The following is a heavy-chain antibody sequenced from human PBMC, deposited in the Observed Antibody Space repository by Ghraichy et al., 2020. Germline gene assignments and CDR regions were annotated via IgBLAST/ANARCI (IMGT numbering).Heavy chain of an antibody. D-gene: IGHD2-2*01. CDR1: GGSFSGYY. CDR2: INHSGST. J-gene: IGHJ3*02. Sequence: SETLSLTCAVYGGSFSGYYWSWIRQPPGKGLEWIGEINHSGSTNYNPSLKSRVTISVDTSKNQFSLKLSSVTAADTAVYYCARGRRYQLLSSLGDAFDIWGQGTMVTVSS. V-gene: IGHV4-34*01. CDR3: ARGRRYQLLSSLGDAFDI.